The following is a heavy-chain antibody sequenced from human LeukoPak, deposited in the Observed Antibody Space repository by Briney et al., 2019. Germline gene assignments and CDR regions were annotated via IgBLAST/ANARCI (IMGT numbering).Heavy chain of an antibody. CDR1: GGSISSSSYY. V-gene: IGHV4-39*01. D-gene: IGHD6-19*01. CDR3: ARSQQWLVPFDY. CDR2: IYYSGST. Sequence: SETLYLTCTVSGGSISSSSYYWGWIRQPPGKGLEWIGSIYYSGSTYYNPSLKSRVTISVDTSKNQFSLKLSSVTAADTAVYYCARSQQWLVPFDYWGQGTLVTVSS. J-gene: IGHJ4*02.